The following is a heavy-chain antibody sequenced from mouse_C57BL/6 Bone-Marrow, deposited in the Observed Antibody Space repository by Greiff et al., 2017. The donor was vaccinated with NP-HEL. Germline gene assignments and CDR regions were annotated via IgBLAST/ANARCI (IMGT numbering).Heavy chain of an antibody. V-gene: IGHV1-56*01. CDR2: IFPGSGST. J-gene: IGHJ1*03. Sequence: VQLQQSGPELVRPGASVKISCKAPGYTFTSHWMQWVRQRPGQGLEWIGEIFPGSGSTSYNEKFKGKATLTVDTSSSTAYMQLSSLTSEDSAVYFCAREALYYYGSNWYFDVWGTGTTVTVSS. CDR3: AREALYYYGSNWYFDV. CDR1: GYTFTSHW. D-gene: IGHD1-1*01.